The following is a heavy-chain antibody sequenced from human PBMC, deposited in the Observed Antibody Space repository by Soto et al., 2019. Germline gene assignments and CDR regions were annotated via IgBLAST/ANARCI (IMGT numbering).Heavy chain of an antibody. J-gene: IGHJ4*02. CDR3: ARGPPLGY. CDR1: GGCSSRGGYS. V-gene: IGHV4-30-2*01. Sequence: ASQTLSLTCAVAGGCSSRGGYSWSWIRQPPGKGLEWIGYIYHSGSTYYNPSLKSRVTISVDRSKNQFSLKLSSVTAADTAVYYGARGPPLGYWGQGTLVTVSS. CDR2: IYHSGST.